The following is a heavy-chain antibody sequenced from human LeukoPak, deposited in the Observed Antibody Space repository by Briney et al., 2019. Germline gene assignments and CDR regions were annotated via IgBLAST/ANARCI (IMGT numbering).Heavy chain of an antibody. V-gene: IGHV3-21*01. D-gene: IGHD2-2*01. CDR1: GSTFNTFN. Sequence: GGSLRLSCAASGSTFNTFNMNWVRQAPGEGLEWVSSITSGGDYIYYADSVKGRFTTSRDNAKNSLYLQMNSLRAEDTAVYYCARGRSSTSFHYFDYWGQGTLVTVSS. CDR2: ITSGGDYI. J-gene: IGHJ4*02. CDR3: ARGRSSTSFHYFDY.